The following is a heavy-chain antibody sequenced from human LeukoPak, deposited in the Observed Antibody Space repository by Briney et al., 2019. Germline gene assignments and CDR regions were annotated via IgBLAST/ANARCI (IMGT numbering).Heavy chain of an antibody. Sequence: GGSLRLSCAASGFTISSNYMSWVRQAPGKGLEWVSVIYSGGSTYYADSVKGRFTISRDNSKNTLYLQMNSLRAEDTAVYYCARAPHWDDAVDIWGQGTMVTVSS. CDR2: IYSGGST. D-gene: IGHD7-27*01. CDR3: ARAPHWDDAVDI. V-gene: IGHV3-53*01. CDR1: GFTISSNY. J-gene: IGHJ3*02.